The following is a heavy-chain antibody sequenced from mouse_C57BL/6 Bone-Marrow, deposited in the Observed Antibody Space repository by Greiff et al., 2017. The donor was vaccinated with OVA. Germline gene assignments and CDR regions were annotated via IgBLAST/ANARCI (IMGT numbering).Heavy chain of an antibody. D-gene: IGHD1-2*01. CDR1: GYSITSDY. Sequence: EVKVVESGPGLAKPSQTLSLTCSVTGYSITSDYWNWIRKFPGNKLEYMGYISYSGSTYYNPSLQSRISIIRDTSKNQYYLQLNSVTPEDTAPYYCARLDGHGRGWYFDVWGTGTTVTVSS. V-gene: IGHV3-8*01. J-gene: IGHJ1*03. CDR3: ARLDGHGRGWYFDV. CDR2: ISYSGST.